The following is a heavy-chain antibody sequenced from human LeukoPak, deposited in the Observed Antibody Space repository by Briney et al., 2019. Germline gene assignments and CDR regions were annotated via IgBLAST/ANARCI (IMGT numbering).Heavy chain of an antibody. CDR1: GFSVSSNY. J-gene: IGHJ6*02. D-gene: IGHD2-15*01. CDR3: ASDSIYCSGGSCYGAYGMDV. CDR2: IYGGGNT. V-gene: IGHV3-53*05. Sequence: PGGSLRLSCAASGFSVSSNYMTWVRQAPGKGLECVSVIYGGGNTYYADSVKGRFTISRDNSKNTLYLQMNSLRAEDTAVYYCASDSIYCSGGSCYGAYGMDVWGQGTTVTVSS.